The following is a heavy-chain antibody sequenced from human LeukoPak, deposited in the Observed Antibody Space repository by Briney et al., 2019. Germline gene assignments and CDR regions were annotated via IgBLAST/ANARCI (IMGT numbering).Heavy chain of an antibody. CDR3: ARDTLAGYPMNLLDY. CDR1: GYTFTSYY. J-gene: IGHJ4*02. CDR2: INPSGGST. D-gene: IGHD3-9*01. Sequence: ASVKVSCKASGYTFTSYYMHWVRQAPGQGLEWMGIINPSGGSTTYAQKFQGRVTMTRDTSTSTAYMELSSLRSEDTGVYYCARDTLAGYPMNLLDYWGQGTLVTVSS. V-gene: IGHV1-46*01.